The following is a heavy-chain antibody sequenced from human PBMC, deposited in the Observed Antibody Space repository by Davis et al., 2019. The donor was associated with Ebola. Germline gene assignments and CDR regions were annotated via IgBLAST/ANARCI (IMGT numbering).Heavy chain of an antibody. V-gene: IGHV1-18*04. CDR1: GYTFTSYG. CDR3: AVSSSSVVLTVEY. CDR2: INPHNGNT. D-gene: IGHD6-6*01. J-gene: IGHJ4*02. Sequence: AASVKVSCKASGYTFTSYGITWVRQAPGQGLEWMGWINPHNGNTNYAQNVQGRVTMTTDTSTSTAYMGVGILRSDDTAVYYCAVSSSSVVLTVEYWGQGTLVTVSS.